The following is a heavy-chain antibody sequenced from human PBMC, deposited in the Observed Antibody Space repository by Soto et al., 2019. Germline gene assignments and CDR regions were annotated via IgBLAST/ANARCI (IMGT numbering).Heavy chain of an antibody. CDR3: ARFDYYYGMDV. J-gene: IGHJ6*02. CDR1: GGSISSSSYY. V-gene: IGHV4-39*01. CDR2: IYYSGST. Sequence: PSETLSLTCTVSGGSISSSSYYWGWIRQPPGKGLEWIGSIYYSGSTYYNPSLKSRVTISVDTSKNQFSLKLSSVTAADTAVYYCARFDYYYGMDVWGQGTTVT.